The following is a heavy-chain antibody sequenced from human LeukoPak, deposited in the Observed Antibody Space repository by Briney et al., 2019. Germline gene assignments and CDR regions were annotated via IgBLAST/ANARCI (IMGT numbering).Heavy chain of an antibody. Sequence: KSSETLSLTCTVSGGSVSSGSYYWSWIRQPPGKGLEWIGYIYYSGSTNYNPSLKSRVTISVDTSKNQFSLKLSSVTAADTAVYYCARGTGTTSDYYYGMDVWGQGTTVTVSS. D-gene: IGHD1-1*01. V-gene: IGHV4-61*01. CDR2: IYYSGST. CDR3: ARGTGTTSDYYYGMDV. J-gene: IGHJ6*02. CDR1: GGSVSSGSYY.